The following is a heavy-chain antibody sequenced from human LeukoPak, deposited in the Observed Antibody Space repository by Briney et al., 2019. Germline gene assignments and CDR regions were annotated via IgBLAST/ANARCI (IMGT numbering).Heavy chain of an antibody. V-gene: IGHV3-7*01. CDR2: IKHGGSEK. D-gene: IGHD3-3*01. CDR1: GFIFTNYF. CDR3: ATDRGWRTSGYYLYYFEY. J-gene: IGHJ4*02. Sequence: PGGSLRLSCAASGFIFTNYFMSWVRQAPGKGLEWMASIKHGGSEKYYVDSVRGRFTISRDNTMNSLYLQMSSLRAEDTAVYYCATDRGWRTSGYYLYYFEYWGQGTLVTYSS.